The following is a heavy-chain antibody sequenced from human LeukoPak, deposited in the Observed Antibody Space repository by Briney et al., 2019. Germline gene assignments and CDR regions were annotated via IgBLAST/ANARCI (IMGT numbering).Heavy chain of an antibody. Sequence: ASVKVSCKASGYTFTDDYIHWVLQAPGQGLEWMGWINPNTGGTNYARKVQGRVTMTRDTSISTVYMELSRLRSDDTAVYYCARDLEDCSGGDCYWFDPWGQGTLVTVSS. CDR1: GYTFTDDY. J-gene: IGHJ5*02. V-gene: IGHV1-2*02. CDR2: INPNTGGT. D-gene: IGHD2-21*01. CDR3: ARDLEDCSGGDCYWFDP.